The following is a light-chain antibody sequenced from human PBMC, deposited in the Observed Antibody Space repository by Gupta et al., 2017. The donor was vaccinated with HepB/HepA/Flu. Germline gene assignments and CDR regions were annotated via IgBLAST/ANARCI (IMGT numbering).Light chain of an antibody. J-gene: IGLJ2*01. CDR1: SSDVGSYNL. Sequence: QSALTQPASVSGSPGHAITISCTGTSSDVGSYNLVSWYQQHPGKAPKLMIYEVSKRPSGVSNRFSGSKSGNTASMTISGLQAEDEADYYCCSYAGSSTSVFGGGTKLTVL. CDR3: CSYAGSSTSV. CDR2: EVS. V-gene: IGLV2-23*02.